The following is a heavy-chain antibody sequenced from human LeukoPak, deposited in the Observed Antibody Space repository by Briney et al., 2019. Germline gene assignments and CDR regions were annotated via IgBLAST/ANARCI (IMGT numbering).Heavy chain of an antibody. J-gene: IGHJ4*02. CDR2: ISTSSSYI. CDR1: GFTFSSYS. Sequence: GGSLRLSCAASGFTFSSYSMNWVRQAPGEGLEWVSSISTSSSYIYYADSVKGRFTISRDNAKNSLYLQMNSLRAEDTAVYYCARGRGLGELAVASFDSWGQGILVTVSS. V-gene: IGHV3-21*01. CDR3: ARGRGLGELAVASFDS. D-gene: IGHD6-19*01.